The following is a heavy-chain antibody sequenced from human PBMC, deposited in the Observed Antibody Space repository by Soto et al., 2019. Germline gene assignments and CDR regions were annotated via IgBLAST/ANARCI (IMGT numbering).Heavy chain of an antibody. J-gene: IGHJ6*02. D-gene: IGHD3-22*01. CDR3: ARSPTYYYDSSGYYPPFGMDV. V-gene: IGHV1-18*01. CDR2: ISAYNGNT. CDR1: GYTFTSYG. Sequence: GASVKVSCKASGYTFTSYGISWVRQAPGQGLEWMGLISAYNGNTNYAQKLQGRVTMTTDTSTSTAYMELRSLRSDDTAVYYCARSPTYYYDSSGYYPPFGMDVWGQGTTVTVSS.